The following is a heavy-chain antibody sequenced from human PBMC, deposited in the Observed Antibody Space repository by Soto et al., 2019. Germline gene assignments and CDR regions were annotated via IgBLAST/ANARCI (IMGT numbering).Heavy chain of an antibody. J-gene: IGHJ4*02. CDR1: GYTFRNFG. CDR3: ARENSYSDY. Sequence: QIQLLQSGAEVKKPGASVKVTCKPSGYTFRNFGISWVRQDPGQGLEWMGWISAYNANANYAQKFQGRLTMTADTSTSTAYMELRSLRSDDTTVYYCARENSYSDYWGQGTLVTVSS. CDR2: ISAYNANA. V-gene: IGHV1-18*01.